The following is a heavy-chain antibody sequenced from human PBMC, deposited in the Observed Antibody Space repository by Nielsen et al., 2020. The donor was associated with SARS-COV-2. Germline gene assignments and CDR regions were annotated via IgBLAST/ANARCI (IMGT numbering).Heavy chain of an antibody. CDR1: GYTFTSYD. CDR3: ARGHIVGATIAFDI. CDR2: MNPNSGGT. D-gene: IGHD1-26*01. V-gene: IGHV1-2*02. J-gene: IGHJ3*02. Sequence: ASVKVSCKDSGYTFTSYDINWVRQATGQVLEWMGWMNPNSGGTNYAQKFQGRVTMTRDTSISTAYMELSRLRSDDTAVYYCARGHIVGATIAFDIWGQGTMVTVSS.